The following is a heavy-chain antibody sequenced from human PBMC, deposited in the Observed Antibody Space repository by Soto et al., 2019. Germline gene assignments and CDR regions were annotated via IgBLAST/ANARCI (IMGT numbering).Heavy chain of an antibody. CDR2: INPSGGST. CDR3: ARQIITSVRGVKPHAFDI. J-gene: IGHJ3*02. Sequence: ASVKVSCKASGYTFTSYYMHWVRQAPGQGLEWMGIINPSGGSTSYAQKFQGRVTMTRDTSTSTVYMELSSLRSEGTAVYYCARQIITSVRGVKPHAFDIWGQGTMVTVS. V-gene: IGHV1-46*03. D-gene: IGHD3-10*01. CDR1: GYTFTSYY.